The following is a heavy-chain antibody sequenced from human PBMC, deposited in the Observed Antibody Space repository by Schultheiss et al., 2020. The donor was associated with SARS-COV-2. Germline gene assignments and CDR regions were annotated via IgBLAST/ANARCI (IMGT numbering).Heavy chain of an antibody. CDR2: IYYSGST. D-gene: IGHD1-1*01. V-gene: IGHV4-30-4*07. Sequence: SETLSLTCAVSGGSISSGGYSWSWIRQPPGKGLEWIGYIYYSGSTYYNPSLKSRVTISVDKSKNQFSLKLSSVTAADTAVYYCAMINWNYWFDPWGQGTLVTVSS. CDR3: AMINWNYWFDP. CDR1: GGSISSGGYS. J-gene: IGHJ5*02.